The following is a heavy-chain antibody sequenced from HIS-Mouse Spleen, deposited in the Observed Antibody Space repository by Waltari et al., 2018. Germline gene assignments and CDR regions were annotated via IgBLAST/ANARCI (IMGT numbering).Heavy chain of an antibody. CDR2: IYYSGGA. D-gene: IGHD6-13*01. CDR1: GGSISSSSYY. CDR3: AREIPYSSSWYDWYFDL. J-gene: IGHJ2*01. Sequence: QLQLQESGPGLVKPSETLSLTCTVSGGSISSSSYYWGWIRQPPGKGLEGIGSIYYSGGAYNNPSRKSRVTIAVDTSKNQFSLKLSSVTAADTAVYYCAREIPYSSSWYDWYFDLWGRGTLVTVSS. V-gene: IGHV4-39*07.